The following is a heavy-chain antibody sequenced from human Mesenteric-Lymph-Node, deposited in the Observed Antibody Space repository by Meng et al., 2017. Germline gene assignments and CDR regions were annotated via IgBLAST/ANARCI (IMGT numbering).Heavy chain of an antibody. CDR2: IYYSGST. Sequence: SETLSLTCTVSGGSVSSGSYYWSWIRQPPGKGLEWIGYIYYSGSTNYSPSLKSRVTISVDTSKNQFSLKLSSVTAADTAVYYCARDRKYYYGSGRGPMDYWGQGTLVTVSS. V-gene: IGHV4-61*01. CDR1: GGSVSSGSYY. CDR3: ARDRKYYYGSGRGPMDY. J-gene: IGHJ4*02. D-gene: IGHD3-10*01.